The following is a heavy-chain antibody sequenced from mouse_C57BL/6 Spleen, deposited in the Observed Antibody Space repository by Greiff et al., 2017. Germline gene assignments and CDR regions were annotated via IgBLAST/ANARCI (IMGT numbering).Heavy chain of an antibody. J-gene: IGHJ1*03. CDR3: AGEYDYDRVPYWYFDV. Sequence: VQLQESGPELVKPGASVKISCKASGYAFSSSWMNWVKQRPGKGLEWIGRIYPGDGDTNYNGKFKGKATLTADKSSSTAYMQLSSLTSEDSAVYFCAGEYDYDRVPYWYFDVWGTGTTVTVSS. CDR1: GYAFSSSW. V-gene: IGHV1-82*01. CDR2: IYPGDGDT. D-gene: IGHD2-4*01.